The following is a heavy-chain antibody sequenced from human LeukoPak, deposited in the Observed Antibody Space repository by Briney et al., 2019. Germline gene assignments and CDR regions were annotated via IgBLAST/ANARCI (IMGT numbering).Heavy chain of an antibody. J-gene: IGHJ4*02. V-gene: IGHV4-34*01. CDR3: ARAESGDSSGSEADY. D-gene: IGHD3-22*01. Sequence: PSETLSLTCAAYGGSFSGYYWSWIRQPPGKGLEWIGEINHSGSTNYNPSLKSRVTISVDTSKNQFSLKLSSVTAADTAVYYCARAESGDSSGSEADYWGQGTLVTVSS. CDR2: INHSGST. CDR1: GGSFSGYY.